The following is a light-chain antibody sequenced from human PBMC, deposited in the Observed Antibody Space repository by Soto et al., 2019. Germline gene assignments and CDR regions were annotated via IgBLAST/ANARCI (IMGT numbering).Light chain of an antibody. J-gene: IGKJ3*01. CDR3: QQYNSSPFT. V-gene: IGKV1-5*01. Sequence: DIQMTQSPSTLSASVGDRVTITCRASQNIHNWLAWYQQKPGKAPKLLVYDASSLESGVPSRFSGSGSGTEFTLPISSLQPDDFATYYCQQYNSSPFTFGPGTKVDIK. CDR2: DAS. CDR1: QNIHNW.